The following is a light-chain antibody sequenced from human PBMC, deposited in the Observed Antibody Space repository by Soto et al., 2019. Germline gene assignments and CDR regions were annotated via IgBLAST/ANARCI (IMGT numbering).Light chain of an antibody. CDR1: QGIGSW. CDR3: QQANSFPIT. V-gene: IGKV1-12*01. CDR2: AAS. J-gene: IGKJ5*01. Sequence: DIQMTQSPSSVSASVGDRVTITCRASQGIGSWLAWYQQKPGKAPILLISAASSLQSGVPSRFSGSGSGTDFTLTISSLQPEDFATYYCQQANSFPITFDQGTRLEIK.